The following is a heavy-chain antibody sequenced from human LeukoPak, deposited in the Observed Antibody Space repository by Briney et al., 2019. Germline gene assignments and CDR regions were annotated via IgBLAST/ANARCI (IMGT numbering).Heavy chain of an antibody. J-gene: IGHJ5*02. CDR3: AKGYSSGWYSVWFDP. CDR1: GFTFSSYA. D-gene: IGHD6-19*01. CDR2: IRYDGSNK. V-gene: IGHV3-30*02. Sequence: QSGRSLRLSCAASGFTFSSYAMHWVRQAPGKGLEWVAFIRYDGSNKYYADSVKGRFTISRDNSKNTLYLQMNSLRAEDTAVYYCAKGYSSGWYSVWFDPWGQGTLVTVSS.